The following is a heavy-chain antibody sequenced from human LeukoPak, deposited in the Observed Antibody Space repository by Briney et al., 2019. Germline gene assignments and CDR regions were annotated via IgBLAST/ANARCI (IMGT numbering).Heavy chain of an antibody. J-gene: IGHJ3*02. CDR3: ARKDGDI. CDR2: IDASGST. Sequence: PSETLSLTRTVSGASVSSYYWIWIRQPAGRGLEWIGRIDASGSTNYNPSLKGRVTMSVDSSKNQFSLKVSSVTAADTAVYYCARKDGDIWGQGTMVTVSS. CDR1: GASVSSYY. V-gene: IGHV4-4*07. D-gene: IGHD5-24*01.